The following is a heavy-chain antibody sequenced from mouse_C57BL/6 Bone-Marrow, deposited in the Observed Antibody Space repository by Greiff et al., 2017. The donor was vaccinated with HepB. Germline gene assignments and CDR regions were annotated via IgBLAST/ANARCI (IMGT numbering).Heavy chain of an antibody. V-gene: IGHV1-82*01. D-gene: IGHD2-3*01. J-gene: IGHJ2*01. CDR1: GYAFSSSW. CDR3: ARDLYYDPYYFDY. Sequence: SGPELVKPGASVKISCKASGYAFSSSWMNWVKQRPGKGLEWVGRIYPGDGDTNYNGKFKGKATLTADKSSSTAYMQLSSLTSEDSAVYFCARDLYYDPYYFDYWGQGTTLTVSS. CDR2: IYPGDGDT.